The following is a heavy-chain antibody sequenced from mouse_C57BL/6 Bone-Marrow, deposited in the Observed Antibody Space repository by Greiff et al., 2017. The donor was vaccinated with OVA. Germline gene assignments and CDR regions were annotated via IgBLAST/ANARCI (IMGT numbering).Heavy chain of an antibody. Sequence: VQLQQSGPELVKPGASVKISCKASGYTFTDYYMNWVKQSHGKSLEWIGDINPNNGGTSYNQKFKGKATLTVAKSSSTAYMELRSLTSEDSAVYDCAREGSRGWAMDYWGQGTSVTVSS. CDR3: AREGSRGWAMDY. D-gene: IGHD1-1*01. J-gene: IGHJ4*01. V-gene: IGHV1-26*01. CDR1: GYTFTDYY. CDR2: INPNNGGT.